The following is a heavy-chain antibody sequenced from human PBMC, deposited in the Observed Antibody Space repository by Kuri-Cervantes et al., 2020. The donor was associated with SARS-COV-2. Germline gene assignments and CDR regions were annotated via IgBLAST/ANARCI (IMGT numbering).Heavy chain of an antibody. D-gene: IGHD3-10*02. Sequence: SETLSPTCTVSGDSVSSSTFYWAWIRQPPGKGLEWIGSIYSRGGTTYNPSIRSRVTISADTSKNQFSLKVNYVTAADTAVYYCARGVRGDRGNWFDPWGQGTLVTVSS. CDR1: GDSVSSSTFY. V-gene: IGHV4-39*02. CDR2: IYSRGGT. CDR3: ARGVRGDRGNWFDP. J-gene: IGHJ5*02.